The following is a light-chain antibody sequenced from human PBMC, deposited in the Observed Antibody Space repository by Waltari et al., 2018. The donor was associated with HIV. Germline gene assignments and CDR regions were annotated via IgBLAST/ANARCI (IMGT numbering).Light chain of an antibody. CDR3: SSYTSTTTLEV. V-gene: IGLV2-14*03. Sequence: QSALTHPAYASGSPGPSITISSTGTRSDVAGYTYVSCSQHHPGKAPKLMIFDVSNRPSGVSDRFSGSKSGNTASLTISGLQVEDEADYYCSSYTSTTTLEVFGGGTKLTVL. CDR2: DVS. J-gene: IGLJ2*01. CDR1: RSDVAGYTY.